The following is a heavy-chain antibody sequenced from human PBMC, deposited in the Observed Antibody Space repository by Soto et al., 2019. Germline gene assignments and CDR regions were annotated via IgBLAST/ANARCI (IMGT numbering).Heavy chain of an antibody. J-gene: IGHJ4*02. Sequence: GGSLRLSCAASGFTFSSYGMHWVRQAPGTGLEWVASLSYDGSTKYYVDSVKGRFTISRHNSKNTLYLQMNSLRAEDTAVYYCAREGGYYHYFDYWGQGALVTVSS. CDR2: LSYDGSTK. CDR3: AREGGYYHYFDY. V-gene: IGHV3-30*03. D-gene: IGHD1-26*01. CDR1: GFTFSSYG.